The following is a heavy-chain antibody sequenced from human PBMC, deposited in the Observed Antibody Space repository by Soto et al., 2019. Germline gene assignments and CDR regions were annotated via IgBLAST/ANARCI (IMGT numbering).Heavy chain of an antibody. D-gene: IGHD6-13*01. CDR3: ARDPPDISAAGLDY. CDR1: GFTFSNQW. V-gene: IGHV3-74*01. Sequence: XVSLRLSCAASGFTFSNQWMHWVRQPPGKGLVWVSRINTDGSSTTYADSVKGRFTISRDNAYNTLYLQMNSLRADDTAVYYCARDPPDISAAGLDYWGQGTLVTVSS. J-gene: IGHJ4*02. CDR2: INTDGSST.